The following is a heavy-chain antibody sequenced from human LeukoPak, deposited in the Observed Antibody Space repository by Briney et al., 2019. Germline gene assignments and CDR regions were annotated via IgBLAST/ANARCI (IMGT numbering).Heavy chain of an antibody. V-gene: IGHV3-48*03. CDR1: GFTFSSYE. Sequence: PGGSLRLSCAASGFTFSSYEMNWVRQAPGKGLEWVSYISSSGSTIYYADSVKGRFTISRDNAKNSLYLQMNGLRAEDTAVYYCASAEQRSIVPAAFDYWGQGTLVTVSS. CDR3: ASAEQRSIVPAAFDY. D-gene: IGHD2-2*01. CDR2: ISSSGSTI. J-gene: IGHJ4*02.